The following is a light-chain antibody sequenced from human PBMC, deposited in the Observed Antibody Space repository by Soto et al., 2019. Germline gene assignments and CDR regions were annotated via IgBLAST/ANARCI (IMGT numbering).Light chain of an antibody. CDR1: QSVSTN. Sequence: EIVMTQSPATLSVCPGERATLSCRASQSVSTNLAWYQQKPGQAPRLLIYGASTRATGFPVRFSGSGSGTEFTLTISSLQSEDFAVYYCQQYNNWPPITFGQGTRLEIK. CDR3: QQYNNWPPIT. V-gene: IGKV3-15*01. CDR2: GAS. J-gene: IGKJ5*01.